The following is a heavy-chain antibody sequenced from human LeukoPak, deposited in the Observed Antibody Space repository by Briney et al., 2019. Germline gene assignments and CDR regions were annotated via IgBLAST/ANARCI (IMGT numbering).Heavy chain of an antibody. V-gene: IGHV4-61*02. CDR3: ARGWGFYSNYDATNWFDP. J-gene: IGHJ5*02. CDR1: GGSISSGSYY. Sequence: SQTLSLTCTVSGGSISSGSYYWSWIRLPAGKGLEWIGRIYTSGSTNYNPSLKSRVTISVDTSKNQFSLKLSSVTAADTAVYYCARGWGFYSNYDATNWFDPWGQGTLVTVSS. CDR2: IYTSGST. D-gene: IGHD4-11*01.